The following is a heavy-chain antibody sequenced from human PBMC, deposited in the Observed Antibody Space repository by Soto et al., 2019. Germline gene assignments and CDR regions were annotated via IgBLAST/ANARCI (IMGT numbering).Heavy chain of an antibody. CDR1: GFTFSSYG. D-gene: IGHD5-12*01. CDR2: IWYDGSNK. CDR3: ARDEMATTSFDY. Sequence: QVQLVESGGGVVQPGRSLRLSCAASGFTFSSYGMHWVRQAPGKWLEWVAVIWYDGSNKYYADSVKGRFTISRDNSKNTLYLQMNSLRAEDTAVYYCARDEMATTSFDYWGQGTLVTVSS. V-gene: IGHV3-33*01. J-gene: IGHJ4*02.